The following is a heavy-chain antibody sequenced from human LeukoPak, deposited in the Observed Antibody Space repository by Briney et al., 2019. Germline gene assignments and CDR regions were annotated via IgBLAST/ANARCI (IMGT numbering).Heavy chain of an antibody. CDR2: ISAYNGNT. D-gene: IGHD3-3*01. J-gene: IGHJ3*02. CDR3: ARGTTIFGASLSAFDI. Sequence: ASVKVSCKASGYTFTSYGISWVRQAPGQGLEWMGWISAYNGNTNYAQNLQGRVTMTTDTSTSTAYMELRSLRSDDTAVYYCARGTTIFGASLSAFDIWGQGTMVTVSS. V-gene: IGHV1-18*01. CDR1: GYTFTSYG.